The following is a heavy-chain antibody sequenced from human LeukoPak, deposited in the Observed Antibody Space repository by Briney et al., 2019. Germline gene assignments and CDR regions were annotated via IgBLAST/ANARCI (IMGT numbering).Heavy chain of an antibody. J-gene: IGHJ4*02. D-gene: IGHD3-22*01. V-gene: IGHV4-31*03. CDR3: ARHSSGYYLYYFDY. CDR2: IYYSGST. Sequence: PSQTLSLTCTVSGGSISSGGYYWSWIRQHPGKGLEWIGYIYYSGSTYYNPSLKSRVTISVDTSKNQFSLMLNSVTAADTAVYYCARHSSGYYLYYFDYWGQGTLVTVSS. CDR1: GGSISSGGYY.